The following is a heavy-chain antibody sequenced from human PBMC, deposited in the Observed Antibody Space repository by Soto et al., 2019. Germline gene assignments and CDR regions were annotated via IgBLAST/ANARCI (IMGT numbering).Heavy chain of an antibody. J-gene: IGHJ6*02. CDR1: GFTFSSFG. Sequence: QVQVVESGGGVVQPGRSLRLSCAASGFTFSSFGMHWVRQAPGKGLEWVSLIWYDGSKKSYGDSVKGRFIISRDNSRNTVYLPMNSLRADDTAVYYCARDASYYSLWSGYYPSRNGMDVWGQGTTVTVSS. CDR3: ARDASYYSLWSGYYPSRNGMDV. CDR2: IWYDGSKK. V-gene: IGHV3-33*01. D-gene: IGHD3-3*01.